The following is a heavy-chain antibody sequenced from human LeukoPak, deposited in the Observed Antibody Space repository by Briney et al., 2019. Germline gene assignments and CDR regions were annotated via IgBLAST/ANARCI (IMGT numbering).Heavy chain of an antibody. J-gene: IGHJ4*02. CDR2: ISSSGTTI. CDR1: GFTFSDYY. Sequence: GWSLRLSCAASGFTFSDYYMSWIRQAPGKGLEWVSYISSSGTTIYYAYSVKGRFTISRDNAKNSLYLQMNSLRAEDTAVYYCARRRDSGSLQHFDYWGQGTLVTVSS. V-gene: IGHV3-11*01. CDR3: ARRRDSGSLQHFDY. D-gene: IGHD1-26*01.